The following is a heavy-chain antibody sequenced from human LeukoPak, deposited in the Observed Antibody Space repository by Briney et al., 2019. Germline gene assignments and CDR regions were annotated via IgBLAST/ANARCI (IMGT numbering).Heavy chain of an antibody. J-gene: IGHJ4*02. CDR2: INAGNGNT. CDR3: AIELYDYVWGSYRYPDY. V-gene: IGHV1-3*01. Sequence: GASVKVSCKASGYTFTSYAMHWVRQAPGQRLEWMGWINAGNGNTKYSQKFQGRVTITRDTSASTAYMELSSLRSEDTAVYYCAIELYDYVWGSYRYPDYWGQGTLVTVSS. CDR1: GYTFTSYA. D-gene: IGHD3-16*02.